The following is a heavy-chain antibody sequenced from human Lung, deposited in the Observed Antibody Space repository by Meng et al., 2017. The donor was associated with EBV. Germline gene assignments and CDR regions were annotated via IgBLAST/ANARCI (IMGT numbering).Heavy chain of an antibody. V-gene: IGHV4-34*02. CDR1: GGAFSGYY. CDR3: ARVGQWLPIDY. J-gene: IGHJ4*02. Sequence: GQLQQWGAGLLKSSETLSPTCAVYGGAFSGYYWSWIRQPPGKGLEWIGEINHSGSTNYNPSLKSRVTISVDKSKNQFSLNLSSVTAADTAVYYCARVGQWLPIDYWGQGTLVTVSS. CDR2: INHSGST. D-gene: IGHD6-19*01.